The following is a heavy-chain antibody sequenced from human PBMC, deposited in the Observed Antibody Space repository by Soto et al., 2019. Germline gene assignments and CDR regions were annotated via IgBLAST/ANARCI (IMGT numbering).Heavy chain of an antibody. CDR3: ARLGNGRFLEWSSGY. D-gene: IGHD3-3*01. J-gene: IGHJ4*02. CDR1: GFTVSSNY. V-gene: IGHV3-53*01. CDR2: IYSGGST. Sequence: GGSLRLSCAASGFTVSSNYMSWVRQAPGKGLEWVSAIYSGGSTYYADSVKGRFTISRDNSKNTLYLQMNSLRAENTSVYYCARLGNGRFLEWSSGYWGQGTLVTVSS.